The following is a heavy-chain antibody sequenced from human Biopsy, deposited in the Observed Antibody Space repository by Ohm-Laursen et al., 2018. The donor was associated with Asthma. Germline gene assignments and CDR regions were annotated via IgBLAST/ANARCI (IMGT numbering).Heavy chain of an antibody. D-gene: IGHD1-1*01. CDR2: ISKDASTQ. J-gene: IGHJ3*02. Sequence: SLRLSCAAFGFSFRHFAIHWVRPAPGKGIEWVGVISKDASTQDYADSVKGRFTMARDNYKNKLDLQMTSLREEDTAVYYCVRDGTDDAFDIWGQGTVVSVSS. CDR3: VRDGTDDAFDI. V-gene: IGHV3-30*01. CDR1: GFSFRHFA.